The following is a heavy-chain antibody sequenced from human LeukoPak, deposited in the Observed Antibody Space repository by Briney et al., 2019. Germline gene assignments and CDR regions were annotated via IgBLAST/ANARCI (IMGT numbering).Heavy chain of an antibody. Sequence: GGSLRLSCEGSGFTFSNYWMGWVRQPPGKGLEWVSGITSSGGSTYYADSVRGRFTISRDNSKNTLYLQMNSLRAEDTAVYYCAKAPLIVVVPAAHPTGYWGQGTLVTVSS. D-gene: IGHD2-2*01. J-gene: IGHJ4*02. CDR2: ITSSGGST. CDR1: GFTFSNYW. V-gene: IGHV3-23*01. CDR3: AKAPLIVVVPAAHPTGY.